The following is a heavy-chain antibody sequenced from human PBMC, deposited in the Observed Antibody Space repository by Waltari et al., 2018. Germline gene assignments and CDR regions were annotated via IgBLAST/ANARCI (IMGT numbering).Heavy chain of an antibody. D-gene: IGHD2-2*01. J-gene: IGHJ4*02. V-gene: IGHV3-23*03. CDR2: IYSGGST. CDR1: GFTFSSYA. CDR3: AKDPYAD. Sequence: EVQLLESGGGLVQPGGSLRLSCAASGFTFSSYAMSWVRQAPGKGLEWVSVIYSGGSTYYADSVKGRFTISRDNSKNTLYLQMNSRRAEDTAVYYCAKDPYADWGQGTLVTVSS.